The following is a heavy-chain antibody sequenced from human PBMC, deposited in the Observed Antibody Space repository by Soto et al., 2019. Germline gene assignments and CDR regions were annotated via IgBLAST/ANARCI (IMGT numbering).Heavy chain of an antibody. CDR2: ISYDGSNK. CDR3: ARDGVYSYGSYFDY. Sequence: GGSLRLSCAASGFNFSSYAMHWVRQAPGKGLEWVAVISYDGSNKYYADSVKGRFTISRDNSKNTLYLQMNSLRAEDTAVYYCARDGVYSYGSYFDYWGQGTLVTVSS. V-gene: IGHV3-30-3*01. CDR1: GFNFSSYA. J-gene: IGHJ4*02. D-gene: IGHD5-18*01.